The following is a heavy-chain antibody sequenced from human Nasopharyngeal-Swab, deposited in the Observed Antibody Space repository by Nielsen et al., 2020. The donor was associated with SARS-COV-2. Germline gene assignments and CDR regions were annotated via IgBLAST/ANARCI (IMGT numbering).Heavy chain of an antibody. D-gene: IGHD3-9*01. CDR2: ISSSSSYI. CDR1: GFTFNNYN. CDR3: AWMTGSFDY. Sequence: GESLKISCAASGFTFNNYNFNWVRQAPGKGLEWVSSISSSSSYIYYADSVKGRFTISRDNAKNSLYLQMNSLRAEDTAVYYCAWMTGSFDYWGQGTLVTVSS. J-gene: IGHJ4*02. V-gene: IGHV3-21*01.